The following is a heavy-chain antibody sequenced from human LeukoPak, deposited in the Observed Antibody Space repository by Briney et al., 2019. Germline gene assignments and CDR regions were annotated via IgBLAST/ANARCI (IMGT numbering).Heavy chain of an antibody. V-gene: IGHV3-73*01. CDR3: TRDRGTYNWLDP. J-gene: IGHJ5*02. CDR1: GFTLSDSA. CDR2: IDRPAKSYAT. Sequence: GGSLRLSCAASGFTLSDSAIHWVRQASGKGLEWVGLIDRPAKSYATAYGASVGGRFTISRDDSKNTAYLQMDSLKTEDTALYYCTRDRGTYNWLDPWGQGTLVTVSS. D-gene: IGHD1-26*01.